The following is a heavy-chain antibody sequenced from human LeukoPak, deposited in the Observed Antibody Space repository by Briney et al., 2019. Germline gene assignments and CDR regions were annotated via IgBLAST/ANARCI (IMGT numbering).Heavy chain of an antibody. V-gene: IGHV4-39*01. J-gene: IGHJ5*02. CDR1: GGSISSSSYY. CDR2: IYYSGST. Sequence: SETLSLTCTVSGGSISSSSYYWGWIRQPPGRGLEWVGSIYYSGSTYYNPSLKSRVTISVDTSKNQFSLKLSSVTAADTAVYYCARRPIVGSTGFYFDPWGPGTLVTVSS. CDR3: ARRPIVGSTGFYFDP. D-gene: IGHD1-26*01.